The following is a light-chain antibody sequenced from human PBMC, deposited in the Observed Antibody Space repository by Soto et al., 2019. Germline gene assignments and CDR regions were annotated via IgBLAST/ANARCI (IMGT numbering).Light chain of an antibody. CDR3: MQGTHWPWT. V-gene: IGKV2-30*02. CDR1: QSLIHSDGSTY. J-gene: IGKJ1*01. CDR2: EVS. Sequence: DVVMTQSPLSLPVTLGQPASISCRSSQSLIHSDGSTYLNWFQQRPGQSPRRLIYEVSDRDSGVPDRFSGSGSGIDFTLKISRVEAEDVGIYYCMQGTHWPWTFGQGTEVEIK.